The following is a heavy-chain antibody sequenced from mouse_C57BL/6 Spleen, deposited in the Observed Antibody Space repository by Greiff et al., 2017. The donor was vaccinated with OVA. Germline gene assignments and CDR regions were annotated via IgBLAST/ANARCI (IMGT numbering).Heavy chain of an antibody. J-gene: IGHJ4*01. CDR3: ARGHYGSRGYAMDY. D-gene: IGHD1-1*01. V-gene: IGHV1-69*01. CDR1: GYTFTSYW. CDR2: IDPSDSYT. Sequence: QVQLQQPGAELVMPGASVKLSCKASGYTFTSYWMHWVKQRPGQGLEWIGEIDPSDSYTNYNQKFKGKSTLTVDKSSSTAYMQLSSLTSDDSAVYYCARGHYGSRGYAMDYWGQGTSVTVSS.